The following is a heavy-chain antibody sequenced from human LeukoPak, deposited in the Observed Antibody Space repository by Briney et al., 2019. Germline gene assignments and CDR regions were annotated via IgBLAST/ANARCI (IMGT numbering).Heavy chain of an antibody. V-gene: IGHV3-30-3*01. CDR1: GFIFSSYA. J-gene: IGHJ4*02. D-gene: IGHD4-17*01. CDR3: ARDGDPSGYFDY. Sequence: GGSLRLSCAASGFIFSSYAMHWVRQAPGKGLEWVAFISYDGSNKYYAGSVKGRFTISRDNSKNTPYLQKHSRRAEDTAVYYCARDGDPSGYFDYWGQGTLVSVSS. CDR2: ISYDGSNK.